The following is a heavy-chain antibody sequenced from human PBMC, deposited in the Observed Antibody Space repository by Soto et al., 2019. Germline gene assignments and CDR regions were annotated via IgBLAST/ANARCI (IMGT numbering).Heavy chain of an antibody. CDR2: IIPILGIA. CDR3: AREVYCSGGSCYLNWFDP. V-gene: IGHV1-69*08. D-gene: IGHD2-15*01. J-gene: IGHJ5*02. Sequence: QVQLVQSGAEVKKPGSSVKVSCQPSGGTFSSYTISWVRQAPGRGREWMGRIIPILGIANYAQKFQGRVPITADKSTSTVYMELSSLGSEDTAVYYCAREVYCSGGSCYLNWFDPWGQRSLVAVSS. CDR1: GGTFSSYT.